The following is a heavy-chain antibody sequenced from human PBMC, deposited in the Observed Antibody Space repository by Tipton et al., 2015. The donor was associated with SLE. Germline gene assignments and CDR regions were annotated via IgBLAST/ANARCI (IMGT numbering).Heavy chain of an antibody. CDR1: GGSISSSSYY. Sequence: TLSLTCIVSGGSISSSSYYWGWIRQPPGKGLEWIGSIYYSGSTYYNPSLKSRVTISVDTSKNQFSLKLSSVTAADTAVYYCAREPSMASAFDIWGQGTMVTVSS. D-gene: IGHD2/OR15-2a*01. V-gene: IGHV4-39*07. J-gene: IGHJ3*02. CDR2: IYYSGST. CDR3: AREPSMASAFDI.